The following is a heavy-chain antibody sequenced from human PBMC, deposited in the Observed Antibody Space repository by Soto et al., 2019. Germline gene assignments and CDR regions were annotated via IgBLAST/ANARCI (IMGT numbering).Heavy chain of an antibody. V-gene: IGHV4-31*03. Sequence: QVQLQESGPGLVKPSQTLSLTCTASGGSISSGGYYWSWIRQHPGKGLEWIGYIYYSGSTYYNPSLKSRVTISVDTSKNQFSLKLSSVTAADTAVYYCARDGYDFWSGHRFDPWGQGTLVTVSS. J-gene: IGHJ5*02. CDR3: ARDGYDFWSGHRFDP. CDR1: GGSISSGGYY. D-gene: IGHD3-3*01. CDR2: IYYSGST.